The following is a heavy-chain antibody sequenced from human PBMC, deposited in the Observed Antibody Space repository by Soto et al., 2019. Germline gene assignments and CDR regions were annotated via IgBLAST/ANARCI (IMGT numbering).Heavy chain of an antibody. Sequence: QVQLVQSGAEVKKPGASVKVSCKASGYTFTSYAMHWVRQAPGQRLEWMGWINAGNGNTKYSQKFQGRVTITRDTSASTAYMELSSLRSEDTAVYYCATDRAYYYDSSGYSSFDYWGQGTLVTVSS. J-gene: IGHJ4*02. V-gene: IGHV1-3*01. CDR1: GYTFTSYA. CDR2: INAGNGNT. D-gene: IGHD3-22*01. CDR3: ATDRAYYYDSSGYSSFDY.